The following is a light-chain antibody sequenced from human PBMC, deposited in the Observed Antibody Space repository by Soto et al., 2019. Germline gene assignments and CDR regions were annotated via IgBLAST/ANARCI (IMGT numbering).Light chain of an antibody. V-gene: IGKV1-5*01. Sequence: DLQMTQSHSTLSASVGDRVTITCRASQSISSWLAWYQEKPGKAPHLLIFDASVLGRGVPSRFSGRGSGTEFSLTISSLQPDDSATYYCQQFDSYPWTFGQGTKVEIK. J-gene: IGKJ1*01. CDR2: DAS. CDR3: QQFDSYPWT. CDR1: QSISSW.